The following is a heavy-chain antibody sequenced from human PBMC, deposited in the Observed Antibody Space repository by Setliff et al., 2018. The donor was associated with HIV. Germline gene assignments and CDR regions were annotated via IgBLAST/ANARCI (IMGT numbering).Heavy chain of an antibody. CDR2: IYHSGST. V-gene: IGHV4-38-2*01. J-gene: IGHJ6*03. D-gene: IGHD3-22*01. Sequence: PSETLSLTCDVSGFSISSRYYWGWIRQSPGKGLEWIGSIYHSGSTHYNPSLKSRVTISVDTSKNQFSLKLSSVTAADTAFYYCARGFSGDYLFTGYLDVWGKGTTVTVSS. CDR1: GFSISSRYY. CDR3: ARGFSGDYLFTGYLDV.